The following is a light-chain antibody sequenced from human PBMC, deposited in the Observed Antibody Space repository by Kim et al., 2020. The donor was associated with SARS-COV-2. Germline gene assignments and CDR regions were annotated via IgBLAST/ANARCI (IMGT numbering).Light chain of an antibody. CDR2: QDN. CDR1: ELGGKY. J-gene: IGLJ3*02. CDR3: QAWDSSTSSWV. Sequence: SPGQKASITWSGEELGGKYVGWYQQKPGQSPVLVIYQDNKWPSGIPERFSGSNSGNTATLTISGTQALDEADYYCQAWDSSTSSWVFGGGTQLTV. V-gene: IGLV3-1*01.